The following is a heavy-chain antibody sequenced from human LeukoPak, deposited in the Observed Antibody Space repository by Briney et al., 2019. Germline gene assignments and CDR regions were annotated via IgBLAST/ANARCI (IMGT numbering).Heavy chain of an antibody. D-gene: IGHD3-22*01. CDR2: ISYDGSNK. Sequence: GGSLRLSCAASGFTFSSYAMHWVRQAPGKGLEWVAVISYDGSNKYYADSVKGRFTISRDNSKNTLYLQMNSLRAEDTAVYYCAKGEDYYDSSGNLLDYWGQGTLVTVSS. CDR3: AKGEDYYDSSGNLLDY. CDR1: GFTFSSYA. V-gene: IGHV3-30-3*01. J-gene: IGHJ4*02.